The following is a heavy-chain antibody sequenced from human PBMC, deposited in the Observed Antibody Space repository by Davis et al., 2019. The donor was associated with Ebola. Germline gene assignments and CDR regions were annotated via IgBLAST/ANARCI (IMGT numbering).Heavy chain of an antibody. CDR3: ARGGYSSSWYEEYYGMDV. Sequence: SETLSLTCTVSGGSISSSSYYWGWIRQPPGKGLEWIGSIYYSGSTYYNPSLKSRVTISVDTSKNQFSLKLSSVTAADTAVYYCARGGYSSSWYEEYYGMDVWGQGTTVTVSS. V-gene: IGHV4-39*01. D-gene: IGHD6-13*01. CDR2: IYYSGST. J-gene: IGHJ6*02. CDR1: GGSISSSSYY.